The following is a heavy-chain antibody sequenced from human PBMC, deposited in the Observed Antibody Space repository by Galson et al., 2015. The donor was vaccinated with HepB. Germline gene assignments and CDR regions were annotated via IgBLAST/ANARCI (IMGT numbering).Heavy chain of an antibody. CDR3: ATASSSSGYYYYYMDV. V-gene: IGHV1-24*01. J-gene: IGHJ6*03. CDR2: FDPEDGET. D-gene: IGHD6-6*01. Sequence: SVKVSCKVSGYTLTELSMHWVRQAPGKGLEWMGGFDPEDGETIYAQKFQGRVTMTEDTSTDTAYMELSSLRSEDTAVYYCATASSSSGYYYYYMDVWGKGTTVTVSS. CDR1: GYTLTELS.